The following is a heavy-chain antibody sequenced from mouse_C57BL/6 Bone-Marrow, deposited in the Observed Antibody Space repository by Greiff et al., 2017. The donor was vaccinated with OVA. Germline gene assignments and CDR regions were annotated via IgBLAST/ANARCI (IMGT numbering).Heavy chain of an antibody. Sequence: VKLVESGAELVRPGTSVKVSCKASGYAFPHSLIAWVKPRPGQCLAWIGVINPGSGGTNYNEKFKGKATLTADTSSSTAYMQLSSLTSEDSAVYFCARRYSNSYYAMDYWGQGTSVTVSS. J-gene: IGHJ4*01. D-gene: IGHD2-5*01. CDR3: ARRYSNSYYAMDY. V-gene: IGHV1-54*01. CDR2: INPGSGGT. CDR1: GYAFPHSL.